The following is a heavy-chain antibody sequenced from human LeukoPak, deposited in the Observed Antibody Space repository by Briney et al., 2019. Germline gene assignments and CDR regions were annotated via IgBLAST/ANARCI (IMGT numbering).Heavy chain of an antibody. CDR3: ARGASVVAGNDNAFDI. V-gene: IGHV3-21*05. D-gene: IGHD6-19*01. Sequence: GGSLRLSCAASGFTFSTYEMNWVRQAPGKGLEWVSYISTSSSYIYYADSVKGRFTISRDNAKKSLYLQMNSLRADDTAVYYCARGASVVAGNDNAFDIWGQGTMVTVSS. CDR2: ISTSSSYI. CDR1: GFTFSTYE. J-gene: IGHJ3*02.